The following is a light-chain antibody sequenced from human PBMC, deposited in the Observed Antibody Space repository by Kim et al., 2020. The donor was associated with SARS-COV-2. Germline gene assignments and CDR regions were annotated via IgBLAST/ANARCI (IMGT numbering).Light chain of an antibody. CDR1: QGISNN. J-gene: IGKJ4*01. Sequence: DIQMTQSPFSLSASVGDRVTITCRASQGISNNLAWYQQKPGKVPKLLIYAASTLQSGVPSRFSGSGSETDFTLTISSLQPEDVASYYCQKYKGAPFTFGGGTKVEIK. CDR2: AAS. CDR3: QKYKGAPFT. V-gene: IGKV1-27*01.